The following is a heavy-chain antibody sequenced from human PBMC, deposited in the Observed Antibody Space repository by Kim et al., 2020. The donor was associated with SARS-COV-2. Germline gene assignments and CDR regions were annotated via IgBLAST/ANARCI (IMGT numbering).Heavy chain of an antibody. CDR2: ISSSGITI. D-gene: IGHD3-3*01. CDR3: ARVGAVISPSPLDY. V-gene: IGHV3-48*03. CDR1: GFTFSSYE. J-gene: IGHJ4*02. Sequence: GGSLRLSCAASGFTFSSYEMNWVRQAPGKGLEWVSYISSSGITIYYADSVKGRFTISRDNAKNSLYLQMNSLRAEDTAVYLCARVGAVISPSPLDYWGQGTLVTVSS.